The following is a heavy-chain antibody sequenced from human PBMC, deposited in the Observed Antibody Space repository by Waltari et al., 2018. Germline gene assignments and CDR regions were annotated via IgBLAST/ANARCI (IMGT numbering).Heavy chain of an antibody. CDR1: GFSTHYW. J-gene: IGHJ4*02. V-gene: IGHV3-74*03. Sequence: EVQLVESGGGLVQPGGSLTLACADSGFSTHYWLDWVRQAPGKGLVWVTRMKTDGTSITYADSVKGRFTISRDSAKNTYYLQMNGLRAEDTAVYYCTTNPGYWGQGTLVTVSS. CDR3: TTNPGY. CDR2: MKTDGTSI.